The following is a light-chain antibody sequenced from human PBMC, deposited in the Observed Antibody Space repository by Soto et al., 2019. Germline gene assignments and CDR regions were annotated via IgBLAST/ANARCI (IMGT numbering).Light chain of an antibody. CDR3: SSYTSSSTLENVV. Sequence: QSALTQPASVSGSPGQSITISCTGTSSDVGGYNYVSWYQQHPGKAPKLMIYDVSNRPSGVSNRFSGSKSGNTASLTISGLQADDEADYYCSSYTSSSTLENVVFGGGTKLTVL. CDR2: DVS. V-gene: IGLV2-14*01. CDR1: SSDVGGYNY. J-gene: IGLJ2*01.